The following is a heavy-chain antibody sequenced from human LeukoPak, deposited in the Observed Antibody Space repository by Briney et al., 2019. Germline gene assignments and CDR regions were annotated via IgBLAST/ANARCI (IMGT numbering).Heavy chain of an antibody. J-gene: IGHJ4*02. CDR3: ARLYTARLDC. CDR2: IYYSGST. Sequence: TSETLSLTCTVSVGSISSYYWSWIRQPPGKGLEWIGYIYYSGSTNYNPSLKSRVTISVDTSKNQFSLKLSSVTAADTAVYYCARLYTARLDCWGQGTLVTVSS. V-gene: IGHV4-59*08. D-gene: IGHD5-18*01. CDR1: VGSISSYY.